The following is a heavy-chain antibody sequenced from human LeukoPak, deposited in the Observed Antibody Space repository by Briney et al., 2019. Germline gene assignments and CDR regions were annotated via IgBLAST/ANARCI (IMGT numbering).Heavy chain of an antibody. CDR3: ARAQQLVLPSAFDI. V-gene: IGHV4-34*01. CDR1: GGSFSGYY. D-gene: IGHD6-13*01. Sequence: PSETLSLTCAVYGGSFSGYYWSWIRQPPGKGLEWIGEINHSGSTNYNPSLKSRVTISVDTSKNQFSLKLSSVTAADTAVYYCARAQQLVLPSAFDIWGQGTMVTVSS. CDR2: INHSGST. J-gene: IGHJ3*02.